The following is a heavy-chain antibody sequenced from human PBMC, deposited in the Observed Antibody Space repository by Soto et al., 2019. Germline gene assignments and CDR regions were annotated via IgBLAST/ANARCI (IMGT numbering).Heavy chain of an antibody. J-gene: IGHJ3*02. CDR1: GFTVSSNY. V-gene: IGHV3-53*01. CDR3: ARVRSYYDSSGYYPDAFDI. D-gene: IGHD3-22*01. Sequence: GGSLRLSCAASGFTVSSNYMSWVRQAPGKGLEWVSVIYSGGSTYYADSVKGRFTISRDNSKNTLYLQMNSLRAEDTAVYYCARVRSYYDSSGYYPDAFDIWGQGTMVTVSS. CDR2: IYSGGST.